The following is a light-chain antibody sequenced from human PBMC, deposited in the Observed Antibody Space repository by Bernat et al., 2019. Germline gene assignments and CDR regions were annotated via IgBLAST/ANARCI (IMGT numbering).Light chain of an antibody. CDR2: TAS. CDR3: QQSSNWPLT. J-gene: IGKJ4*01. CDR1: QSISTY. Sequence: IVLTQSPATLSLSPGERATFSCRASQSISTYLAWYQQKPGQAPRLLIYTASHRAPGIPATFSGSGSGTDFTLTISSLGPEDFAVYYCQQSSNWPLTFGGWTKVEIK. V-gene: IGKV3-11*01.